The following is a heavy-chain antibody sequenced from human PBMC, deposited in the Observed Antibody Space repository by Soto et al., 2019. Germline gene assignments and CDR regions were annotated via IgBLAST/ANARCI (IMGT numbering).Heavy chain of an antibody. Sequence: SETQSLTCTVSGGSVNSARYYWSWIRQPPGKGLEWIAYIYYSGSTKYNSSLKSRVTISVDTSKNQFSLKLTSVTAADTAVCYCARVGVAVTGIDYWGPGTLVTVSS. CDR1: GGSVNSARYY. CDR3: ARVGVAVTGIDY. D-gene: IGHD6-19*01. J-gene: IGHJ4*02. V-gene: IGHV4-61*01. CDR2: IYYSGST.